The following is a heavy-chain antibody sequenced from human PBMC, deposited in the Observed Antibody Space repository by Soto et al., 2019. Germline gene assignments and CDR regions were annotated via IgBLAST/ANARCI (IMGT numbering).Heavy chain of an antibody. D-gene: IGHD5-12*01. CDR2: IDPSDSYT. V-gene: IGHV5-10-1*01. CDR3: ESQIYDADKGPNFQYYFDP. J-gene: IGHJ4*02. Sequence: GESLKISCKGSGYSFTSYWISWVRQMPGKGLEWMGRIDPSDSYTNYSTSFQGHVTISADKSNSTAYLQLSRMKASDTAMYYCESQIYDADKGPNFQYYFDPWGQGTPVTVSS. CDR1: GYSFTSYW.